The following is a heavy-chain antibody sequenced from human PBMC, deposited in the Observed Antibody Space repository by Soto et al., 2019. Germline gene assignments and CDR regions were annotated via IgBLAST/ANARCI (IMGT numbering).Heavy chain of an antibody. V-gene: IGHV3-23*01. CDR1: GFTFSSYA. J-gene: IGHJ2*01. CDR2: ISGSGGST. D-gene: IGHD2-15*01. Sequence: EVQLLESGGGLVQPGGSLRLSCAASGFTFSSYAMSWVRQAPGKGLEWVSAISGSGGSTYYADSVKGRFTISRDNSKNTLYLQMNSLRAEDTAVYYCAKSCPVPWTLTVVGYWYSDLCGRCTLVTVSS. CDR3: AKSCPVPWTLTVVGYWYSDL.